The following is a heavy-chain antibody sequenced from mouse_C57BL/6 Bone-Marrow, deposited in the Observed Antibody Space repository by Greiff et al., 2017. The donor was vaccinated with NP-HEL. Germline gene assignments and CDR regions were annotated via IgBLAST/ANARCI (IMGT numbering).Heavy chain of an antibody. CDR3: TTRIYYDYDGGDY. CDR2: IDPENGDT. D-gene: IGHD2-4*01. J-gene: IGHJ2*01. V-gene: IGHV14-4*01. Sequence: EVKLMESGAELVRPGASVKLSCTASGFNIKDYYMHWVKQRPEQGLEWIGWIDPENGDTEYASKFQGKATITADTSSNTAYLQLSSLTSEDTAVYYCTTRIYYDYDGGDYWGQGTTLTVSS. CDR1: GFNIKDYY.